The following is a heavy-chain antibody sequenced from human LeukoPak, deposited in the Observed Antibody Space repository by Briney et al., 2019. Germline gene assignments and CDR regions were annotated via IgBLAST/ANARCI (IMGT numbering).Heavy chain of an antibody. CDR2: INHSGST. J-gene: IGHJ4*02. V-gene: IGHV4-34*01. Sequence: SETLSLTCPVYDGSFSGYYWSWIRQPPGKGLEWIGEINHSGSTNYNPSLKSRVTISVDTSKNQFSLKLSSVTAADTAVYYCARGNSYDILTGYPSSFFYVYWGQGTLVTVSS. D-gene: IGHD3-9*01. CDR1: DGSFSGYY. CDR3: ARGNSYDILTGYPSSFFYVY.